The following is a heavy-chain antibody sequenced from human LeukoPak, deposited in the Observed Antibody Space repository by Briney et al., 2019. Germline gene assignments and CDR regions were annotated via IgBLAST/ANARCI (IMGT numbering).Heavy chain of an antibody. CDR3: ARERYSYGPDY. Sequence: SEALSLTCTVSGGSISSYYWSWIRQPPGKGLEWIGYIYYSGSTNYNPSLKSRVTISVDTSKNQFSLKLSSVTAADTAVYYCARERYSYGPDYWGQGTLVTVPS. CDR2: IYYSGST. CDR1: GGSISSYY. V-gene: IGHV4-59*01. D-gene: IGHD5-18*01. J-gene: IGHJ4*02.